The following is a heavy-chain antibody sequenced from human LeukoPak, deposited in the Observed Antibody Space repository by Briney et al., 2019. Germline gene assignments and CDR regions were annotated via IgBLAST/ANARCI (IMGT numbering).Heavy chain of an antibody. J-gene: IGHJ4*02. D-gene: IGHD3-9*01. CDR2: ISSSSSYI. V-gene: IGHV3-21*01. Sequence: PGGSLRLSCAASGFTFSSYSMNWVRQAPGKGLEWVSSISSSSSYIYYADSVKGRFTISRDNAKNSLYLQMNSLRAEDTAVYYCARVGVYDVLTGYYPFDYWGQGTLVTVSS. CDR3: ARVGVYDVLTGYYPFDY. CDR1: GFTFSSYS.